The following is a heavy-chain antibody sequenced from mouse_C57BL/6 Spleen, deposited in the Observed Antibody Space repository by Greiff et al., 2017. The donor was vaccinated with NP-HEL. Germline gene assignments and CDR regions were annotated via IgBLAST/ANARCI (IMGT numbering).Heavy chain of an antibody. J-gene: IGHJ4*01. D-gene: IGHD1-1*01. CDR2: INPSTGGT. Sequence: VQLKQSGPELVKPGASVKISCKASGYSFTGYYMNWVKQSPEKSLEWIGEINPSTGGTTYNQKFKAKATLTVDNSSSTAYMQLKSLTSEDSAVYYCARSDYYGYAMDYWGQGTSVTVSS. CDR3: ARSDYYGYAMDY. V-gene: IGHV1-42*01. CDR1: GYSFTGYY.